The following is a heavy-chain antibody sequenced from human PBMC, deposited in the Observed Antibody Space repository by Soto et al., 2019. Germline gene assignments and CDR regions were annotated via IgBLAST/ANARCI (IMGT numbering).Heavy chain of an antibody. CDR3: AKDRYQNDSSPGGFDP. J-gene: IGHJ5*02. V-gene: IGHV3-23*01. CDR2: ISGSGGST. Sequence: GGALRLCCAASGFTFSSYAMSWVRQAPGKGLEWVSAISGSGGSTYYADSVKGRFTISRDNSKNTLYLQMNSLRAEDTAVYYCAKDRYQNDSSPGGFDPWGQGTLVTVS. D-gene: IGHD6-13*01. CDR1: GFTFSSYA.